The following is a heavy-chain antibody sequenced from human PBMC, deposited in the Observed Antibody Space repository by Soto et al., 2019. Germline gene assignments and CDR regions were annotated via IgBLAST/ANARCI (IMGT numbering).Heavy chain of an antibody. CDR3: ARDRVQMVDGLDV. CDR1: GFTFSNNG. D-gene: IGHD2-15*01. J-gene: IGHJ6*02. V-gene: IGHV3-33*01. Sequence: ESGGGVVQPGRSLRLSCAASGFTFSNNGMHWVRQAPGKGLERVAVIWYDGINKYYADSVKGRFIISRDNSKNTVYLQMNSLRAEDTAVYYCARDRVQMVDGLDVWGQGTTVTVSS. CDR2: IWYDGINK.